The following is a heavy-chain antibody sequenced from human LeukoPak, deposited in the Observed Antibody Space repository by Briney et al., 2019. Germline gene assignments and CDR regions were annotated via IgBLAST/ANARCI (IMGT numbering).Heavy chain of an antibody. V-gene: IGHV4-39*07. D-gene: IGHD6-13*01. J-gene: IGHJ4*02. CDR3: ARKPIVSSAWYYFDY. CDR2: IYYSGSA. CDR1: GDSVNSGAYC. Sequence: SETLSLTCTVSGDSVNSGAYCWSWIRQSPGKGLEWIGNIYYSGSAYYNPSLKSRVTMSVDTSKNQFSLKLSSVTAADTAVYYCARKPIVSSAWYYFDYWGQGTLVTVSS.